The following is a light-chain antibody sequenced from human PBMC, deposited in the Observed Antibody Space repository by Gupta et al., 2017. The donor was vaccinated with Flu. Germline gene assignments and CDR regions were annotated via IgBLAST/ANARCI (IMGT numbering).Light chain of an antibody. J-gene: IGLJ3*02. CDR3: ASWDDSLNGGV. CDR1: SSNIGSNT. CDR2: TNN. Sequence: VTISCSGSSSNIGSNTVNWYQQLPRTAPSLLIYTNNQRPSGVPDRFSGSKSDTSASLAISGLQSEDEADYYCASWDDSLNGGVFGGGTKLTVL. V-gene: IGLV1-44*01.